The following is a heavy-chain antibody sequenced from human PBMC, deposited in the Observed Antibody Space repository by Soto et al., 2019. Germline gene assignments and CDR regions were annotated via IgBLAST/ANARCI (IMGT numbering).Heavy chain of an antibody. CDR1: GYTFNSYG. Sequence: QVQLVQSGGEVKKPGASVKVSCKASGYTFNSYGISWVRQAPGQGLEWMGWIRVKNGNTNYAQNFQGRFTMTTDTSTSTACMELRGLRSDDTAMYYCAGGPTVGDIWGQGTMVTVSS. V-gene: IGHV1-18*01. J-gene: IGHJ3*02. CDR3: AGGPTVGDI. CDR2: IRVKNGNT. D-gene: IGHD3-16*01.